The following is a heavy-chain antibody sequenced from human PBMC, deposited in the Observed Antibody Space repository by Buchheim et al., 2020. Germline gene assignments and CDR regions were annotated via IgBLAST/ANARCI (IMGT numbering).Heavy chain of an antibody. Sequence: EVQLEESGGGLVHPGGSLRLSCAASGFIFSSYWMSWVRQAPGKGLEWVANIKQDGSEKYYVDSVKGRFTISRDNAKNSLYLQMNSLRVEDTAVYYCARVYTWSSYDASYGMDVWGRGTT. CDR3: ARVYTWSSYDASYGMDV. V-gene: IGHV3-7*01. J-gene: IGHJ6*02. CDR1: GFIFSSYW. D-gene: IGHD1-1*01. CDR2: IKQDGSEK.